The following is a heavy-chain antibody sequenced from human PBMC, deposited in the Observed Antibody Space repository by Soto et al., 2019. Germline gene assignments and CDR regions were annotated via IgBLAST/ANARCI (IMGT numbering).Heavy chain of an antibody. CDR1: GFTFSRYG. CDR3: AKDQVWYRGSGSYYTDPYYHYYGMDV. Sequence: PGGSLRLSCAASGFTFSRYGMHWVRQAPGKGLEWVAVISYDGSNKYYADSVKGRFTISRDNSKNTLYLQMNSLRAEDTAVYYCAKDQVWYRGSGSYYTDPYYHYYGMDVWGQGTTVTVSS. D-gene: IGHD3-10*01. J-gene: IGHJ6*02. V-gene: IGHV3-30*18. CDR2: ISYDGSNK.